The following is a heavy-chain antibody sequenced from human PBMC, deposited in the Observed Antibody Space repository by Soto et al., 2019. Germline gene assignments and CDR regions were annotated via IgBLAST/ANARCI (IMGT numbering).Heavy chain of an antibody. CDR1: GGAFYTYT. D-gene: IGHD5-18*01. CDR2: ITPIYPTT. CDR3: ARIPRYSFPTSDDLDS. Sequence: SVKVSCKASGGAFYTYTFSWVRQAPGQGLEWMGSITPIYPTTNYAEKFQGRLTVTADGSTNTAYMELNSLTSEDTAVYYCARIPRYSFPTSDDLDSWGQGTLVTVSS. J-gene: IGHJ4*02. V-gene: IGHV1-69*13.